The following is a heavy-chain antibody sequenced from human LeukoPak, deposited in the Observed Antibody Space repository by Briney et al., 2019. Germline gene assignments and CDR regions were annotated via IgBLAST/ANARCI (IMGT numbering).Heavy chain of an antibody. Sequence: GGSLRLSFAASGFTVSSNYMSWVRQAPGKGLEWVSVIYSGGSTYYADSVKGRFTISRDNAKNSLYLQMNSLRAEDTAVYYCARVVLGSRKPVMDVWGKGTTVTVSS. J-gene: IGHJ6*03. V-gene: IGHV3-66*01. CDR2: IYSGGST. CDR3: ARVVLGSRKPVMDV. D-gene: IGHD3-10*01. CDR1: GFTVSSNY.